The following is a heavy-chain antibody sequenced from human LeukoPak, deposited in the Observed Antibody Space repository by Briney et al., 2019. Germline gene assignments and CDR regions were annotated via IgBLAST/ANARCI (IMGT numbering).Heavy chain of an antibody. CDR2: INGDGSST. CDR3: TRQWHTPSDY. D-gene: IGHD6-19*01. Sequence: GESLRLSCAASGFIFNNYWMHWVRQSPGEGPVWLARINGDGSSTSYAHSVQGRFSISRDNAKNTLYLQMNSLTAEDTAVYYCTRQWHTPSDYWGQGTQVTVSS. J-gene: IGHJ4*02. V-gene: IGHV3-74*01. CDR1: GFIFNNYW.